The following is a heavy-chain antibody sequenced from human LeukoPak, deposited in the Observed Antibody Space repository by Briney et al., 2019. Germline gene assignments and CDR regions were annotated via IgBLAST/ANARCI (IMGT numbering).Heavy chain of an antibody. CDR1: GYSISSGYY. CDR2: IYHNGST. Sequence: SETLSLTCAVSGYSISSGYYWGWIRQPPGKGLEWIGSIYHNGSTYYNPSLKSRVTISVDTSKNQFSLKLSSVTAADTAVYYCARVERYFGWADWFDPWGQGTLVTVSS. D-gene: IGHD3-9*01. CDR3: ARVERYFGWADWFDP. J-gene: IGHJ5*02. V-gene: IGHV4-38-2*01.